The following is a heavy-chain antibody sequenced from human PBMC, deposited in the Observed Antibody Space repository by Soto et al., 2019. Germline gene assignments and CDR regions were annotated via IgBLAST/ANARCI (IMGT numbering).Heavy chain of an antibody. V-gene: IGHV4-39*01. CDR1: GGSISSSSYY. Sequence: QLQLQESGPGLVKPSETLSLTCTVSGGSISSSSYYWGWIRQPPGKGLEWIGSIYYSGSTYYNPSLRSRVTLFVDTSKNQFSLKLSSVTAADTAVYYCARIVVVPAAMWNAFDIWGQGTMVTVSS. J-gene: IGHJ3*02. CDR3: ARIVVVPAAMWNAFDI. D-gene: IGHD2-2*01. CDR2: IYYSGST.